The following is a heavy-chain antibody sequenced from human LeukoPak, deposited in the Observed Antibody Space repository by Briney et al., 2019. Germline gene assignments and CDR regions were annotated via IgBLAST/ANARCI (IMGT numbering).Heavy chain of an antibody. CDR3: ARVRSRGPSSQPNAFDI. J-gene: IGHJ3*02. Sequence: SPTLSLTCAISGDSVSSNSAAWNWLRQSPSRGLEWLGRTYYRSKWYNDYAVSVKSRITINPDTSKNQFSLQLNSVTPEDTAVYYCARVRSRGPSSQPNAFDIWGQGTMVTVSS. V-gene: IGHV6-1*01. D-gene: IGHD2-2*01. CDR1: GDSVSSNSAA. CDR2: TYYRSKWYN.